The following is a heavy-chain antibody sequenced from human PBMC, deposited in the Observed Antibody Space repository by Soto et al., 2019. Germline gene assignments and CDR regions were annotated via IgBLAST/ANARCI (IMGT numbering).Heavy chain of an antibody. CDR2: IYHSGST. V-gene: IGHV4-30-4*01. D-gene: IGHD5-12*01. J-gene: IGHJ4*02. Sequence: SETLSLTCTVSGGSISSGDYYWSWIRQPPGKGLEWIGYIYHSGSTYYNPSLESRVTISVDTSKNRFSLKVTSVTAADTAVYYCARGGDSGNDTDSWGQGTQVTVSS. CDR1: GGSISSGDYY. CDR3: ARGGDSGNDTDS.